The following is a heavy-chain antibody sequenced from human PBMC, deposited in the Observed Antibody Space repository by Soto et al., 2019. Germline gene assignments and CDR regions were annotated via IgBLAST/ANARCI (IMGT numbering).Heavy chain of an antibody. CDR2: ISGSGGNT. D-gene: IGHD3-22*01. CDR3: AKLSQTYYYDSSGSLGYFQH. CDR1: GFTFSTYA. V-gene: IGHV3-23*01. J-gene: IGHJ1*01. Sequence: VPLLESGGGLVQPGGSLRLSCAASGFTFSTYAINWVRQAPGKGLEWVSAISGSGGNTYYADSVKGRFTISRDNSRNTLYLQMHSLRAEDTAVYYCAKLSQTYYYDSSGSLGYFQHWGQGTLVTVSS.